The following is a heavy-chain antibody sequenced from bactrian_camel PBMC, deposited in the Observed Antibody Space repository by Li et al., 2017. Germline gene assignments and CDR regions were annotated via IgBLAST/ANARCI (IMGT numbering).Heavy chain of an antibody. CDR1: GFTFNLAD. CDR3: AKEGDMWHPFGS. J-gene: IGHJ6*01. V-gene: IGHV3S7*01. CDR2: IYIDGSDT. D-gene: IGHD7*01. Sequence: HVQLVESGGGSVHPGGSLTLSCETSGFTFNLADMTWVRQAPGKGLEWVSTIYIDGSDTYYADSVKGRFTVSGDNAKNTLYLQLDSLKPEDTAMYYCAKEGDMWHPFGSWGQGTQVTVS.